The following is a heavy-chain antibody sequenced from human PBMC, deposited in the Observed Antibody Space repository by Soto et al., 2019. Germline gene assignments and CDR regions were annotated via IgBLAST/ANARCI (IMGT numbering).Heavy chain of an antibody. D-gene: IGHD3-9*01. J-gene: IGHJ4*02. CDR1: GGSISSYY. Sequence: PSETLSLTCTVSGGSISSYYWSWIRQPPGKGLEWIGYIYYSGSTSYNPSLKSRVTISVDTSKNQFSLKLSSVTAADTAVYYCARERRYYDILAGTVPPQYYFDYWGQGTLVTVSS. V-gene: IGHV4-59*01. CDR2: IYYSGST. CDR3: ARERRYYDILAGTVPPQYYFDY.